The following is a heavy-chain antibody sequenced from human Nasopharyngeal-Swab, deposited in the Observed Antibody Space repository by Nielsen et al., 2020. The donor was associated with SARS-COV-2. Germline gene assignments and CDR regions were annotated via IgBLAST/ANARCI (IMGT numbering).Heavy chain of an antibody. Sequence: ESLKISCKASGYSFSNYWIGWARQVPGKGLEWVGIMYPGDSDTRYSPSFRGQVTVSVDKSISTAYLQFSSLKASDTAIYYCARGNIVGPTEIAFDMWGQGTVVTVSS. V-gene: IGHV5-51*01. CDR1: GYSFSNYW. J-gene: IGHJ3*02. D-gene: IGHD1-26*01. CDR2: MYPGDSDT. CDR3: ARGNIVGPTEIAFDM.